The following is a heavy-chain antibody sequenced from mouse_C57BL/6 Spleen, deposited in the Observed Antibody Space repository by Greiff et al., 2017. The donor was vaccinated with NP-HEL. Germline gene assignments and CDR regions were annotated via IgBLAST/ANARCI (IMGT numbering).Heavy chain of an antibody. CDR2: IDPANGNT. V-gene: IGHV14-3*01. Sequence: DVQLQESVAELVRPGASVKLSCTASGFNIKNTYMHWVKQRPEQGLEWIGRIDPANGNTKYAPKFPGKATITADPSSNTAYLQLSSLTSEDTAIYYCARQGAYYYGSLYYFDYWGQGTTLTVSS. CDR1: GFNIKNTY. D-gene: IGHD1-1*01. J-gene: IGHJ2*01. CDR3: ARQGAYYYGSLYYFDY.